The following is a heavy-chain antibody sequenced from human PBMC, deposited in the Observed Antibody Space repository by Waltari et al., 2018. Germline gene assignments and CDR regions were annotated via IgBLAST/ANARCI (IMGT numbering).Heavy chain of an antibody. D-gene: IGHD2-2*01. J-gene: IGHJ4*02. CDR3: ASGGKIVVVPADY. V-gene: IGHV3-30*02. CDR1: GFSFRSYG. Sequence: QAQLVESGGGVVHPGGSLRLSCPASGFSFRSYGMHWVRQTPGKGLEWVAFIRYDGSDKYYADSVKGRFTISRDTSKNTLYLQMNSLRSEDTAVYYCASGGKIVVVPADYWGQGTLVTVSS. CDR2: IRYDGSDK.